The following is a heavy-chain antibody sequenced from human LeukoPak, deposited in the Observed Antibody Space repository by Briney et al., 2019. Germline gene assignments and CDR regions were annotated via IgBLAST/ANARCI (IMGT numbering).Heavy chain of an antibody. D-gene: IGHD6-13*01. CDR3: ARAYSSSWYFNCFDP. CDR2: IYPSGTT. Sequence: PSETLSLTCTVSGYSISSCYYWGWIRQPPGKGLELMGNIYPSGTTYYNPSLKTRVTISVDTSKSQFSLKLSSVTAADTAVYFCARAYSSSWYFNCFDPWGQGPLVTVSS. V-gene: IGHV4-38-2*02. J-gene: IGHJ5*02. CDR1: GYSISSCYY.